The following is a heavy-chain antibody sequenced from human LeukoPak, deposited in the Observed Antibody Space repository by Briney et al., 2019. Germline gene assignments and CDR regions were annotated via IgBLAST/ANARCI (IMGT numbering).Heavy chain of an antibody. CDR3: ARDSEYNYGFNH. Sequence: PSETLSLTCTVSGGSISSYYWSWIRQAPGKGLEWIGYIYYSGSTNYNPSLKSRVTISVGTSKNQFSLKLNSVTAADTAVYYCARDSEYNYGFNHWGQGTLVTASS. CDR2: IYYSGST. CDR1: GGSISSYY. V-gene: IGHV4-59*01. J-gene: IGHJ4*02. D-gene: IGHD5-18*01.